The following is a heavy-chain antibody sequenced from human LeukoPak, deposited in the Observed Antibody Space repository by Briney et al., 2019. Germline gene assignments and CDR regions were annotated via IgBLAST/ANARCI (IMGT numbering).Heavy chain of an antibody. Sequence: PGGSLRLSCAASGFTFSSYDMIWVRQAPGEGLEWVSDITGSGGNTYYADPVRRRFTFPRDNSKNTLYLQMNILRAEDTARDHCAKGLNWGSGADYWGQGTLVTVSS. CDR2: ITGSGGNT. J-gene: IGHJ4*02. CDR1: GFTFSSYD. D-gene: IGHD7-27*01. CDR3: AKGLNWGSGADY. V-gene: IGHV3-23*01.